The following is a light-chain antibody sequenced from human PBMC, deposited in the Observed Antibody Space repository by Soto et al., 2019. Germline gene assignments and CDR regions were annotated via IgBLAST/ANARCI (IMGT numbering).Light chain of an antibody. CDR3: QQWGT. CDR1: QSISSW. V-gene: IGKV1-5*01. CDR2: DAS. Sequence: DIQMTQSPSTLSASVGDRVTITCRASQSISSWLAWYQQKPGKAPKLLIYDASSLESGVPSRFSGSGPGTEFTLTISSLQPDDFATYYCQQWGTFGQGTKVDIK. J-gene: IGKJ1*01.